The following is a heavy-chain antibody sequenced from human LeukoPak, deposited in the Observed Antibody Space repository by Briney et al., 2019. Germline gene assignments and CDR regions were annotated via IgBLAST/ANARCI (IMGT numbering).Heavy chain of an antibody. CDR1: GFTVITND. J-gene: IGHJ4*02. CDR2: LYSDVNT. CDR3: ARGVEPLAANTLAY. D-gene: IGHD1-14*01. V-gene: IGHV3-53*01. Sequence: GGSLRLSCAPSGFTVITNDMTWVRQAPGKGLEWVSVLYSDVNTKYADSVQGRVTISRDNSKNTLYLEMNSLGPDDTAVYYCARGVEPLAANTLAYWGQGTLVTVSS.